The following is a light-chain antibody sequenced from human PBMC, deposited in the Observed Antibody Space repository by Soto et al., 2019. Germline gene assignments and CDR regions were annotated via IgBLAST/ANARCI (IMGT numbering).Light chain of an antibody. CDR1: QSVSSN. V-gene: IGKV3-15*01. CDR2: GAS. Sequence: EIVMTQSPATLSVSPGERATLSCRASQSVSSNVAWYQQKPGQAPRLLIYGASTRATGIPARFSGSGSGTEFTLTISSLQSEDFAVYYCQQYNNWTPRTFVGGTKVEIK. CDR3: QQYNNWTPRT. J-gene: IGKJ4*01.